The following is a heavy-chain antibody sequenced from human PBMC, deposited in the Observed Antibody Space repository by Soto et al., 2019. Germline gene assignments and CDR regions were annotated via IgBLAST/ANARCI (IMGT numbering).Heavy chain of an antibody. J-gene: IGHJ4*02. V-gene: IGHV2-5*01. D-gene: IGHD4-4*01. Sequence: QITLKESGPALVKPTQTLTLTCTFSGFSLTADGVGVDWIRQPPGKALEWLALIYWNDEKRYRPSLHNRLTVTKDTSRNQVVFSMTNMDPGDTATYYCAHRTTVTFGFNWGQGTLVTVSS. CDR2: IYWNDEK. CDR3: AHRTTVTFGFN. CDR1: GFSLTADGVG.